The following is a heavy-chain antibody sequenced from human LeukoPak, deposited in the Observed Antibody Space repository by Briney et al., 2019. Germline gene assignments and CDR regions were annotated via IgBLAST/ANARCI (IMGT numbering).Heavy chain of an antibody. CDR1: GFTFDDYG. D-gene: IGHD1-26*01. CDR2: INWNGGST. V-gene: IGHV3-20*04. Sequence: PGGSLRLSCAASGFTFDDYGMSWVRQAPGKGLEWVSGINWNGGSTGYADSVKGRFTISRDNAKNSLYLQMDSLGPEDTAVYYCARDPYSGNYGNDHYYYMDVWGKGTTVTISS. CDR3: ARDPYSGNYGNDHYYYMDV. J-gene: IGHJ6*03.